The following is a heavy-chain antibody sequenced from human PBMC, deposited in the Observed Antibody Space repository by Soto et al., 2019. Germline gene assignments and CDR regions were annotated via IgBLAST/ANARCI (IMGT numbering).Heavy chain of an antibody. CDR2: ISWNSGTI. Sequence: EGQLVESGGGLVQPGRSLRLSCAASGFTFDNYAMYWVRQAPGKGLEWVSGISWNSGTIGYADSVKGRFTISRDNAKNSLYLQMNSLRAEDTALYYCAKSTGGTANGMDVWGQGTTVTVSS. D-gene: IGHD2-8*02. V-gene: IGHV3-9*01. J-gene: IGHJ6*02. CDR3: AKSTGGTANGMDV. CDR1: GFTFDNYA.